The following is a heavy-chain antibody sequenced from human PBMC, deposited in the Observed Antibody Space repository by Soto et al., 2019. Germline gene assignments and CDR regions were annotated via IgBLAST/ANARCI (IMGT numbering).Heavy chain of an antibody. D-gene: IGHD3-3*01. Sequence: GGSLRLSCAASGFIFYDYSMHWVRQAPGKGLEWVSGVSWNSGRIDYADSVKGRFTISRDNAKNSLYLQMSRLRTEDTALYFCVKGIRSVLADAFEVWGQGTVVTVSS. CDR2: VSWNSGRI. V-gene: IGHV3-9*01. J-gene: IGHJ3*01. CDR3: VKGIRSVLADAFEV. CDR1: GFIFYDYS.